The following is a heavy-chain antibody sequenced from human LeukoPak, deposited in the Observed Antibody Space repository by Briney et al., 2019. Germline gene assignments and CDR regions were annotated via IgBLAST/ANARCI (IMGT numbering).Heavy chain of an antibody. J-gene: IGHJ4*02. CDR2: IYSGGRT. V-gene: IGHV3-53*01. Sequence: GSLRLSCAASGFTLSSYNMNWVRQAPGKGLEWVSVIYSGGRTYYADSVKGRFTISRDNSKSTLYLQMNSLRAEDTAVYYCARGDVYFDYWGQGTLVTVSS. D-gene: IGHD2-21*02. CDR3: ARGDVYFDY. CDR1: GFTLSSYN.